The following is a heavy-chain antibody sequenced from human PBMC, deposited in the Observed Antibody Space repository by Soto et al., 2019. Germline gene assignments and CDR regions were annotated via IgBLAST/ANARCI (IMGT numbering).Heavy chain of an antibody. CDR1: GFTFSTHA. V-gene: IGHV3-30-3*01. CDR2: VSFDGSNK. CDR3: ARDQTGITTAGVGRMDH. D-gene: IGHD6-13*01. Sequence: QVQLVESGGGVVQPGRSLRLSCAASGFTFSTHAMHWVRQAPGKGLECVAIVSFDGSNKYYADSVKGRFTSSRDNSKNTLYLQMSGLTPEDTAVYYCARDQTGITTAGVGRMDHWGQGTLVTVSS. J-gene: IGHJ4*02.